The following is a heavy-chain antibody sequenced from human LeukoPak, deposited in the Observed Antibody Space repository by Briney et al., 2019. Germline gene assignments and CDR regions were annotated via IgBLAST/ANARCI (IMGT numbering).Heavy chain of an antibody. CDR2: ISGSGGST. Sequence: GGSLRLSCAASGFTFSSYAMSWVRQAPGKGVEWVSAISGSGGSTYYADSVKGRFTISRDNSKNTLYLQMNSLRAEDTAVYYCAKFPKFYYEGYWGQGTLVTVSS. CDR3: AKFPKFYYEGY. D-gene: IGHD3-22*01. V-gene: IGHV3-23*01. CDR1: GFTFSSYA. J-gene: IGHJ4*02.